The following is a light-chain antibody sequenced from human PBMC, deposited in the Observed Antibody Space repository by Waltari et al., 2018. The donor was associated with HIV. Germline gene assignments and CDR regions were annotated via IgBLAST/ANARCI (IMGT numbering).Light chain of an antibody. CDR3: AAWDDSLNGYV. J-gene: IGLJ1*01. CDR1: SSTIGRNS. CDR2: GDD. V-gene: IGLV1-44*01. Sequence: QSVLTQPPSASGTPGQRVTISCSGSSSTIGRNSVNWYQQLPGTAPALLIYGDDQRPSGVHDRVSGSKSGTSASLAISGPQSEDEAVYFCAAWDDSLNGYVFGAGTKVTVL.